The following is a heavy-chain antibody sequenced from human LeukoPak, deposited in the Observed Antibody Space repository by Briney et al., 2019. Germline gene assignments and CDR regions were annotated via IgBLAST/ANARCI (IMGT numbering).Heavy chain of an antibody. CDR1: GYTFTSYD. CDR2: MNPNSGNT. J-gene: IGHJ6*02. CDR3: PRGEGGDIVVVPAAGWGMDV. Sequence: ASVKVSCKASGYTFTSYDINWVRQATGQGLEWMGWMNPNSGNTGYAQKFQGRVTMTRNTSISTAYMELSSLRSEDTAVYYCPRGEGGDIVVVPAAGWGMDVWGQGTTVTVSS. D-gene: IGHD2-2*01. V-gene: IGHV1-8*01.